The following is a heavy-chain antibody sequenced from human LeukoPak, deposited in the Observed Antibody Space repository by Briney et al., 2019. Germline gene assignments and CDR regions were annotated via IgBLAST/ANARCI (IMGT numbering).Heavy chain of an antibody. CDR2: IYHSGST. D-gene: IGHD6-19*01. J-gene: IGHJ4*02. Sequence: ASQTLSLTCTVSGGSISSGGYYWSWIWQPPGKGLEWIGYIYHSGSTYYNPSLKSRVTISVDRSKNQFSLKLSSVTAADTAVYYCARAPRPGHSSGWYSDYWGQGTLVTVSS. CDR1: GGSISSGGYY. V-gene: IGHV4-30-2*01. CDR3: ARAPRPGHSSGWYSDY.